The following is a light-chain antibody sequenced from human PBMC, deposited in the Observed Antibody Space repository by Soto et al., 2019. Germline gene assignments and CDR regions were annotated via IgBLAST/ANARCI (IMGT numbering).Light chain of an antibody. CDR1: QGIGSW. V-gene: IGKV1-12*01. CDR2: ATS. J-gene: IGKJ5*01. Sequence: DIQMTQSPSSVSASVGDRVTITCRASQGIGSWLAWYQQKPGKDPKLLIYATSRLQSGVPSRFSGSGSGTDFTLSISSLQPEDVATYFCQQGHSLFTFGPGTRLEIK. CDR3: QQGHSLFT.